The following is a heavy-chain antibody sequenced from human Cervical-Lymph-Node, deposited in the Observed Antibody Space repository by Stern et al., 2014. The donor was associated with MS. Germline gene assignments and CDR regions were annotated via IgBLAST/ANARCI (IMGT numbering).Heavy chain of an antibody. V-gene: IGHV1-18*01. D-gene: IGHD1-26*01. CDR1: GYTLTSYG. J-gene: IGHJ4*02. CDR2: ISAYNGNT. Sequence: AQLEESGAEVKKPGASVKVSCKTSGYTLTSYGISWVRQAPGQGLEWMGWISAYNGNTNYAQKLQGRVTMTTDTSTSTAYMELRSLRSDDTAVYYCARERPIYGGNYYTRAFDYWGQGTLVTVSS. CDR3: ARERPIYGGNYYTRAFDY.